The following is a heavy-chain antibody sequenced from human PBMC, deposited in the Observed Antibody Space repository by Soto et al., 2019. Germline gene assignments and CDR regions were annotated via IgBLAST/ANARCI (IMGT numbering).Heavy chain of an antibody. CDR2: ISWNSGSI. Sequence: GGSLRLSCAASGFTFDDYAMHWVRQAPGKGLEWVSGISWNSGSIGYADSVKGRFTISRDNAKNSLYLQMNSLRAEDTALYYCAKAPPRTYDFWSGYYFDYWGQGTLVTVSS. CDR1: GFTFDDYA. J-gene: IGHJ4*02. CDR3: AKAPPRTYDFWSGYYFDY. D-gene: IGHD3-3*01. V-gene: IGHV3-9*01.